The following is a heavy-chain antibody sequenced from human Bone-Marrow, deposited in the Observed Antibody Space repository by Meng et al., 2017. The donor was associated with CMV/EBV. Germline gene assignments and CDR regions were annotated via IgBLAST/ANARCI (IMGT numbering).Heavy chain of an antibody. J-gene: IGHJ6*02. CDR2: MNPNSGNT. V-gene: IGHV1-8*01. CDR3: ARMYNWNDVGYYGMDV. CDR1: GYTFTTYD. Sequence: ASVKVSCKASGYTFTTYDINWVRQATGQGLEWMGWMNPNSGNTGYAQKFQGRVTITTDESTSTAYMELSSLRSEDTAVYYCARMYNWNDVGYYGMDVWGQGTTVTVSS. D-gene: IGHD1-1*01.